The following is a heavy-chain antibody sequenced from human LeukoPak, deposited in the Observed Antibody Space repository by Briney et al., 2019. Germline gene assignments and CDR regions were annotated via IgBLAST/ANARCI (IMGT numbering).Heavy chain of an antibody. CDR3: ARGPYAWGYIDY. CDR1: GASISTYY. Sequence: SETLSLTCTVSGASISTYYWSWIRQPAGKGLEWIGRIYSSGSANYNPSLKSRITMSVDTSKNQFSLKVSSVTAADTAVYYCARGPYAWGYIDYWGQGTLVTVSS. V-gene: IGHV4-4*07. J-gene: IGHJ4*02. CDR2: IYSSGSA. D-gene: IGHD7-27*01.